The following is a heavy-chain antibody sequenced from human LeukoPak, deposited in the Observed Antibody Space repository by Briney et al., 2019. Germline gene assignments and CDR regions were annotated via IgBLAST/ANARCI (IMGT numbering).Heavy chain of an antibody. J-gene: IGHJ4*02. CDR3: ARVSGGGDCYS. CDR1: GFTFSSYS. V-gene: IGHV3-21*01. D-gene: IGHD2-21*02. CDR2: ISSSSYI. Sequence: GGSLRLSCEASGFTFSSYSMNWVRQAPGKGLEWVSSISSSSYIYYADSVKGRFTISRDNAKNSLYLQMNSLRAEDTAVYYCARVSGGGDCYSWGQGTLVTVS.